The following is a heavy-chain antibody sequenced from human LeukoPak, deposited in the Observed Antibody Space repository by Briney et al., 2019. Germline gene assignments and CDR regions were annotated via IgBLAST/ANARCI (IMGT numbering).Heavy chain of an antibody. CDR1: GGSISSYH. CDR2: INSNGDT. V-gene: IGHV4-4*07. D-gene: IGHD3-10*01. Sequence: SETLSLTCTVSGGSISSYHWIWIRQPAGRGLEWIGRINSNGDTVYNPSLKSRATMSLDMTNNQFSLKLSSVTAADTAVYYCARDRGLDGSDQLDSWGPGTLVTVSS. J-gene: IGHJ5*01. CDR3: ARDRGLDGSDQLDS.